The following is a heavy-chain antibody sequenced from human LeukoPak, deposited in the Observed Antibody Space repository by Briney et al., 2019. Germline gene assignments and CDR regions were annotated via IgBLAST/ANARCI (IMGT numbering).Heavy chain of an antibody. D-gene: IGHD1-26*01. Sequence: GGSLRLSCAASGFTFSSYGMHWVRQAPGKGLEWVAVIWYDGSNKYYADSVKGRFTISRDNSKNTLYLQMNSLRAEDTAVYYCARVSGSQRAYYGMDVWGQGTTVTASS. J-gene: IGHJ6*02. CDR3: ARVSGSQRAYYGMDV. CDR2: IWYDGSNK. CDR1: GFTFSSYG. V-gene: IGHV3-33*01.